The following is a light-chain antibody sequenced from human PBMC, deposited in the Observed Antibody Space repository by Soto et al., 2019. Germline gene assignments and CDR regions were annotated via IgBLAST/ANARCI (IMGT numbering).Light chain of an antibody. CDR1: SSNIGAGHA. V-gene: IGLV1-40*01. J-gene: IGLJ2*01. CDR3: QSYDPTLRTSL. Sequence: VVTQPPSVSGAPGQRVTISCTGSSSNIGAGHAVHWYQQLPGTAPKLLIHSNNNRPSGVPDRLSGSKSGTSASLAIAGLQADDDADYFCQSYDPTLRTSLFGGGTQLTVL. CDR2: SNN.